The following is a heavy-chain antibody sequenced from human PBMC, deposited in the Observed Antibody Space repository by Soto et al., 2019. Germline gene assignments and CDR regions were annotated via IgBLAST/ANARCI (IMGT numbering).Heavy chain of an antibody. D-gene: IGHD4-4*01. V-gene: IGHV1-8*01. J-gene: IGHJ5*02. CDR2: MNPNSGNT. CDR1: GYTFTSYD. CDR3: AAQTTVTTPWFDP. Sequence: SVKVSCKASGYTFTSYDINWVRHATGQGLEWMGWMNPNSGNTGYAQKFQGRVTMTRNTSISTAYMELSSLRSEDTAVYYCAAQTTVTTPWFDPWGQGTLVTVSS.